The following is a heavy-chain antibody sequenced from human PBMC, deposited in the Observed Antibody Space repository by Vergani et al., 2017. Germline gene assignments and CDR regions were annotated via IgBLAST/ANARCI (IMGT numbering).Heavy chain of an antibody. CDR3: AKEKVGAINNYFDY. CDR1: VFPFSSYA. D-gene: IGHD1-26*01. Sequence: EVQLLESGGGLVQPGGSLRPSSAASVFPFSSYAMSWVRQAPGRGLEWVSAISGSGGSTYYADSVKGRFTISRDNSKNTLYLQMNSLRAEDTAVYYCAKEKVGAINNYFDYWGQGTLVTVSS. J-gene: IGHJ4*02. CDR2: ISGSGGST. V-gene: IGHV3-23*01.